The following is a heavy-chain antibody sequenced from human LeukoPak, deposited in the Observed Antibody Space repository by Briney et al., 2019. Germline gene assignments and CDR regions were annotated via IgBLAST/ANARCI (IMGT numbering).Heavy chain of an antibody. D-gene: IGHD3-22*01. CDR2: IYYSGST. CDR1: GGSISSYY. CDR3: ARHHDSSGYYSWFQH. J-gene: IGHJ1*01. V-gene: IGHV4-59*08. Sequence: SGTLSLTCAVSGGSISSYYWSWIRQPPGKGLEWIGYIYYSGSTNYNPSLKSRVTISVDTSKNQFSLKLSSVTAADTAVYYCARHHDSSGYYSWFQHWGQGTLVTVSS.